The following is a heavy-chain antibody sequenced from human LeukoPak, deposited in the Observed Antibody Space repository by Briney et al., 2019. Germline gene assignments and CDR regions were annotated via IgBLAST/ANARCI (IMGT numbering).Heavy chain of an antibody. CDR3: ARVNSNYFDY. V-gene: IGHV3-48*03. D-gene: IGHD4-11*01. Sequence: PGRSLRLSCAASGFTFSNYAMHWVRQAPGKGLEWVSYISISGSTIYYADSVKGRFTISRDNAKNSLYLQMNSLRAEDTAVYSCARVNSNYFDYWGQGTLVTVSS. CDR1: GFTFSNYA. J-gene: IGHJ4*02. CDR2: ISISGSTI.